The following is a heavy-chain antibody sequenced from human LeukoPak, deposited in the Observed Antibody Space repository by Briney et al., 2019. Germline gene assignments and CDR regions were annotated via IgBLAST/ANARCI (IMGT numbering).Heavy chain of an antibody. Sequence: ASVKVSCKASGYTFTSYDINWVRQATGQGLEWMGWMNPNSGNTGYAQKFQGRVTMTRNTSISTAYMEPSSLRSEDTAVYYCARGNDYGDYGDYWGQGTLVTVSS. CDR2: MNPNSGNT. CDR3: ARGNDYGDYGDY. J-gene: IGHJ4*02. V-gene: IGHV1-8*01. D-gene: IGHD4-17*01. CDR1: GYTFTSYD.